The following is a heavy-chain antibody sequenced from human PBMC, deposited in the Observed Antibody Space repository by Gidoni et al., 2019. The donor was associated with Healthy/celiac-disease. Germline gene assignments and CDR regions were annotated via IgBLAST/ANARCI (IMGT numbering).Heavy chain of an antibody. CDR1: GFTFSSYS. V-gene: IGHV3-21*01. CDR2: ISSSSSYI. J-gene: IGHJ6*02. CDR3: AREYSSSWSTPYYYYYGMDV. D-gene: IGHD6-13*01. Sequence: EVQLVESGGGLVKPGGSLRLSCAASGFTFSSYSMHWVRQAPGKGLEWVSSISSSSSYIYYADSVKGRFTISRDNAKNSLYLQMNSLRAEDTAVYYCAREYSSSWSTPYYYYYGMDVWGQGTTVTVSS.